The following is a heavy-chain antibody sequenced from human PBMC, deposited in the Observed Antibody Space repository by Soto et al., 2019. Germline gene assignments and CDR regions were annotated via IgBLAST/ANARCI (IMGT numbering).Heavy chain of an antibody. D-gene: IGHD3-16*01. CDR3: ARQRGGGYYYYGMDV. V-gene: IGHV4-39*01. CDR1: GGFISTSSHY. CDR2: IYYSGTT. Sequence: PSGTLSLTCSVSGGFISTSSHYWGWIRQPPGKGLEWIGNIYYSGTTSYSPSLKSRVTMLVDKSKNQFSLRLSSVTAADTAVYHCARQRGGGYYYYGMDVWGQGTTVTVSS. J-gene: IGHJ6*02.